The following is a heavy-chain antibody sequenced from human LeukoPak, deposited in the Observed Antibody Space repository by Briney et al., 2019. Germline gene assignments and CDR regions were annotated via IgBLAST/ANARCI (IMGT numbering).Heavy chain of an antibody. CDR3: AKVERYFYDSSGSNFDY. CDR2: IRYDGSNK. D-gene: IGHD3-22*01. CDR1: GFTFSNYG. J-gene: IGHJ4*02. Sequence: GGSLRLPCAASGFTFSNYGMHWVRQAPGKGLEWVAFIRYDGSNKYYGDSVKGRFTISRDNSKNTLYLQMNSLRTGDTAMYYCAKVERYFYDSSGSNFDYWGQGTLVTVSS. V-gene: IGHV3-30*02.